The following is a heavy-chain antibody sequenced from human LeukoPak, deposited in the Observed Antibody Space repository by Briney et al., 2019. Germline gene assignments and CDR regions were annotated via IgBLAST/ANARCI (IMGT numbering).Heavy chain of an antibody. CDR2: ISGSGRYI. V-gene: IGHV3-21*01. Sequence: GGSLRLSCAASGFTFSNYNMNWVRQAPGKGLEWVSSISGSGRYIYYADSVKGRFTTSRDNAKNSLFLQMNSLRAEDTAVYYCARVTASGWYPWGQGTLVTVSS. CDR3: ARVTASGWYP. D-gene: IGHD6-19*01. J-gene: IGHJ5*02. CDR1: GFTFSNYN.